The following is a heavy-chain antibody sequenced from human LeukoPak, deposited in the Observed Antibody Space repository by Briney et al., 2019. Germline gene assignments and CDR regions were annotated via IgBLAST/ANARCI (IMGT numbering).Heavy chain of an antibody. CDR2: IYYSGST. Sequence: NPSETLSLTCTVSGGSISSGDYYWSWIRQPPGKGLEWIGYIYYSGSTYYNPCLKSRVTISVDTSKNQFSLRLSSVTAADTAVYHCARWGSGWYFDYWGQGTLVTVSS. D-gene: IGHD6-19*01. J-gene: IGHJ4*02. CDR3: ARWGSGWYFDY. V-gene: IGHV4-30-4*08. CDR1: GGSISSGDYY.